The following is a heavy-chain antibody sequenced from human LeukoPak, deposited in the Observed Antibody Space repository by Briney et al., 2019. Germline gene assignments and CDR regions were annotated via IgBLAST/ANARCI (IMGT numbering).Heavy chain of an antibody. D-gene: IGHD6-19*01. CDR1: GFTFSSYG. Sequence: GGSLRLSCLASGFTFSSYGMHWVRQAPGKGLEWVAVISYDGSNKYYADSVKGRFTISRDNSKNTLYLQMNSLRAEDTAVYYCAKALRLVLDYWGQGTLVTVSS. CDR2: ISYDGSNK. V-gene: IGHV3-30*18. CDR3: AKALRLVLDY. J-gene: IGHJ4*02.